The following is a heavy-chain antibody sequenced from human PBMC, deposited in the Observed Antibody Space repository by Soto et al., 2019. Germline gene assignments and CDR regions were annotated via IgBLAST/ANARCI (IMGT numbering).Heavy chain of an antibody. CDR1: GGSLSSYY. CDR3: GSVRPSGYVLS. Sequence: SETLSLTCTVSGGSLSSYYWTWIRQSPGKGLEWIGYVYFSGNTNYNPSLKSRVTISVDTSKNQFSLRLASVTAADTAFYFCGSVRPSGYVLSWGQGTLVTVSS. CDR2: VYFSGNT. V-gene: IGHV4-59*01. D-gene: IGHD6-25*01. J-gene: IGHJ5*02.